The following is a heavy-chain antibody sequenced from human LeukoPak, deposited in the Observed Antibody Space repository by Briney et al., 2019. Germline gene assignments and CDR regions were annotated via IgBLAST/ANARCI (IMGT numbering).Heavy chain of an antibody. CDR3: ARTSPRAATFDY. J-gene: IGHJ4*02. V-gene: IGHV4-4*07. CDR1: GGSISSYY. D-gene: IGHD2-15*01. Sequence: PSETLSLTCAVSGGSISSYYWSWIRQPAGKGREWIGRIYTSGTTNYNPSLKSRVTMSVDTSKNQFSLNLNSVTAADTAVYYCARTSPRAATFDYWGQGTLVTVSS. CDR2: IYTSGTT.